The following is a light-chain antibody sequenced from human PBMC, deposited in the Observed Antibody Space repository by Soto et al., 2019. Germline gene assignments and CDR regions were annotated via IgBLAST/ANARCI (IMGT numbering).Light chain of an antibody. Sequence: DIQMTQSPSTLSASVGDRVTITCRASQTISSWFAWYQQKPGKAPKLLIYKASSLESGVPSRFSGSGSGTEFILTISSLQPDDFATYYCQQYNSPYTFGQGTKLEIK. CDR2: KAS. CDR1: QTISSW. J-gene: IGKJ2*01. V-gene: IGKV1-5*03. CDR3: QQYNSPYT.